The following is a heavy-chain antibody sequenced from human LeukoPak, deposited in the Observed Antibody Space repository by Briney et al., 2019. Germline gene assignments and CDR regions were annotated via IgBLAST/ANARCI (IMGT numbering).Heavy chain of an antibody. CDR3: ATYSTTLGY. D-gene: IGHD6-13*01. J-gene: IGHJ4*02. CDR2: ISSNGGRT. Sequence: PGGSLRLSCAAYGFTFSTYAMHWVRQAPGKGLEYVSGISSNGGRTYYANSVQGRFTISRDNSKNTLYLQMGSLRPEDMAVYYCATYSTTLGYWGQGTLVTVSS. CDR1: GFTFSTYA. V-gene: IGHV3-64*01.